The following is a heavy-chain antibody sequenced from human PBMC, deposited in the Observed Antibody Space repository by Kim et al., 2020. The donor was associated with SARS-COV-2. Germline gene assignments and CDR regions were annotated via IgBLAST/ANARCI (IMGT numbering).Heavy chain of an antibody. Sequence: NPSPRGRVTISRDRSKNRFSRKLSSVTAADTAVYYCARGYGSGSPYGMDVWGQGTTVTVSS. CDR3: ARGYGSGSPYGMDV. J-gene: IGHJ6*02. D-gene: IGHD3-10*01. V-gene: IGHV4-30-2*01.